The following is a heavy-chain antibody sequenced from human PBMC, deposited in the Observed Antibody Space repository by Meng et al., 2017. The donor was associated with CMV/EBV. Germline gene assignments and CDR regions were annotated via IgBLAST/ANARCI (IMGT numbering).Heavy chain of an antibody. CDR2: ISSSSSYI. D-gene: IGHD2-2*01. V-gene: IGHV3-21*05. CDR3: ARAGVAYCSSTSCYGYFDY. CDR1: GSTFSSYE. Sequence: GESLKISCAASGSTFSSYEMNWVRQAPGKGLEWVSYISSSSSYIYYADSVKGRFTISRDNAKNSLYLQMNSPRAEDTAVYYCARAGVAYCSSTSCYGYFDYWGQGTLVTVSS. J-gene: IGHJ4*02.